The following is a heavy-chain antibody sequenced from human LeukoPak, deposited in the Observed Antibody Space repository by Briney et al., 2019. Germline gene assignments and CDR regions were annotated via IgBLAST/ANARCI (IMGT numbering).Heavy chain of an antibody. CDR1: GFTFSSYW. Sequence: GGSLRLSCAASGFTFSSYWMSWVRQAPGKGLEWVANIKQDGSEKYYVDSVKGRFTISRDNAKNSLYPQMNSLRAEDTAVYYCARSTSILEWLFNYWGQGTLVTVSS. J-gene: IGHJ4*02. CDR3: ARSTSILEWLFNY. CDR2: IKQDGSEK. V-gene: IGHV3-7*01. D-gene: IGHD3-3*01.